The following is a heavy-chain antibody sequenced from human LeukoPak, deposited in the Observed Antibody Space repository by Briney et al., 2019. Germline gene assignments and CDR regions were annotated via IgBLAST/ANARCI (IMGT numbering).Heavy chain of an antibody. D-gene: IGHD3-3*01. CDR1: GYTFTGYY. V-gene: IGHV1-2*02. CDR3: ARDPWDPYDFWSGQDDPEAW. CDR2: INPNSGGT. J-gene: IGHJ4*02. Sequence: GASVKVSCKASGYTFTGYYMHWVRQAPGQGREWMGWINPNSGGTNYAQKFQGRVTMTRDTSISTAYMELSRLRSDDTAVYYCARDPWDPYDFWSGQDDPEAWWGQGTLVTVSS.